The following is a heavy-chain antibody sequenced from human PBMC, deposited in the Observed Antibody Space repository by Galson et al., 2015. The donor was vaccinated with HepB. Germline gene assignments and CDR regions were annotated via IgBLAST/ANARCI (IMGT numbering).Heavy chain of an antibody. V-gene: IGHV4-38-2*02. J-gene: IGHJ4*02. CDR2: IYHSGST. D-gene: IGHD1-26*01. Sequence: LSLTCTVSGYSISSGYYWGWIRQPPGKGLEWIGSIYHSGSTYYNPSPKSRVTISVDTSKNQFSLKLSSVTAADTAVYYCARDQDSGSYGYWGQGTLVTVSS. CDR1: GYSISSGYY. CDR3: ARDQDSGSYGY.